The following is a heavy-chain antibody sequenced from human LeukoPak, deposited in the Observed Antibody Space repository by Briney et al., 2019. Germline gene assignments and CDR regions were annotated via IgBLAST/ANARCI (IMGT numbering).Heavy chain of an antibody. CDR3: ARTGPLSGWFDP. J-gene: IGHJ5*02. CDR1: GGSISSSSYY. Sequence: SETLSLTCTVSGGSISSSSYYWGWIRQPPGKGLEWIASIYYSGSTYYNPSLKSRVTISVDTSKNQFSLKLSSVAAADTAVYYCARTGPLSGWFDPWGQGTLVTVSS. CDR2: IYYSGST. D-gene: IGHD1-14*01. V-gene: IGHV4-39*01.